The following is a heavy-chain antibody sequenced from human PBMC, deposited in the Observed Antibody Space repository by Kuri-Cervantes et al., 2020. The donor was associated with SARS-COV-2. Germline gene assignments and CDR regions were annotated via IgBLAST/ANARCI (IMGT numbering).Heavy chain of an antibody. J-gene: IGHJ4*02. V-gene: IGHV3-30*18. D-gene: IGHD1-26*01. CDR3: AKGALGEKCVISEEPFDY. CDR1: GFTSSDYA. CDR2: ISYDGTNA. Sequence: GGSLRPSCAPSGFTSSDYAIHWVRQAPGKGLEWVAFISYDGTNAYYGDSVKGRFTISRDNSKNTLYLEMNSLRAEDTALNYCAKGALGEKCVISEEPFDYWGQGTLVTVSS.